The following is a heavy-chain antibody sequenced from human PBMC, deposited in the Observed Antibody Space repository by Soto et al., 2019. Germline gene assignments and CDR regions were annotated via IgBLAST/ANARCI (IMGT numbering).Heavy chain of an antibody. Sequence: GGSLILSCAASGFTFSSYSMNWVRQAPGKGLEWVSSISSSSSYIYYADSVKGRFTISRDNAKNSLYLQMNSLRAEDTAVYYCARDNVRVYSSSDYYYYYGMDVWGQGTTVTVSS. D-gene: IGHD6-6*01. CDR3: ARDNVRVYSSSDYYYYYGMDV. J-gene: IGHJ6*02. CDR1: GFTFSSYS. V-gene: IGHV3-21*01. CDR2: ISSSSSYI.